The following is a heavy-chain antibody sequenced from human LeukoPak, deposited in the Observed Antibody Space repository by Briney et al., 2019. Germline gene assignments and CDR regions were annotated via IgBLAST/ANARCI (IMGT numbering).Heavy chain of an antibody. V-gene: IGHV3-74*01. J-gene: IGHJ6*02. CDR2: INSDDSII. CDR1: GFTFSTYW. Sequence: SGGSLRLSCAASGFTFSTYWMHWVRQAPGEGLVWVSRINSDDSIINYADSVKGRFTISRDNAKNSLYLQMNSLRAEDTAVYYCARRRLNSGSYYRDYYGMDVWGQGTTVTVSS. D-gene: IGHD1-26*01. CDR3: ARRRLNSGSYYRDYYGMDV.